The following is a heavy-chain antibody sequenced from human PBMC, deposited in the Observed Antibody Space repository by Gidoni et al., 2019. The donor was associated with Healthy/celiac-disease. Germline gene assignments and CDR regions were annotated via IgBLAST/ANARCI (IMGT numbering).Heavy chain of an antibody. CDR2: IYSDGST. Sequence: EVQLVESGGGLVLPGGSLCLSCAAAGFTVSSNSMSWVRQAPGKGLEWVSVIYSDGSTYYADSVKGRFTISRDNSKNTLYLQMNSLRAEDTAVYYCAREKPSQYSSSWYDLDYWGQGTLVTVSS. V-gene: IGHV3-66*01. J-gene: IGHJ4*02. CDR3: AREKPSQYSSSWYDLDY. CDR1: GFTVSSNS. D-gene: IGHD6-13*01.